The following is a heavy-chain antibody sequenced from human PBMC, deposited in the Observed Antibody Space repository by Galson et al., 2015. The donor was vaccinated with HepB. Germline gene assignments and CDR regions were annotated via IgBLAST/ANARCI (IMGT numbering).Heavy chain of an antibody. D-gene: IGHD2-2*01. CDR1: GYTFTSYA. J-gene: IGHJ4*02. V-gene: IGHV7-4-1*02. CDR3: VRSLYCSGTGCYSGGFDY. Sequence: SVKVSCKASGYTFTSYAMSWVRQAPGQGLEWMGWINTNTGNPTYAQGFTGRFVFSLDTSVSTPYLQISSLKAEDTAVYYCVRSLYCSGTGCYSGGFDYWGQGTLVTVSS. CDR2: INTNTGNP.